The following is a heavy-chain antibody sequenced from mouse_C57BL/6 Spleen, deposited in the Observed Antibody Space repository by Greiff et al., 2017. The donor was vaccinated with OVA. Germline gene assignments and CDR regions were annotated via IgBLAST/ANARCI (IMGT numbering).Heavy chain of an antibody. V-gene: IGHV1-64*01. CDR2: IHPNSGST. CDR1: GYTFTSYW. D-gene: IGHD1-1*01. CDR3: AGAYYYGSSFDY. Sequence: VKLQQPGAELVKPGASVKLSCKASGYTFTSYWMHWVKQRPGQGLEWIGMIHPNSGSTNYNEKFKSKATLTVDKSSSTAYMQLSSLTSEDSAVYYCAGAYYYGSSFDYWGQGTTLTVSS. J-gene: IGHJ2*01.